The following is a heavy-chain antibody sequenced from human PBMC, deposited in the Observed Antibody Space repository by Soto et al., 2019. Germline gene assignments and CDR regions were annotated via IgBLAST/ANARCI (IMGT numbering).Heavy chain of an antibody. CDR2: VHHSVGN. CDR1: GASVANDNW. Sequence: QVQLQESGPGLVKPSETLSLTCTVSGASVANDNWWSWVRQSQGKGLEWIGEVHHSVGNNNSPSLTSRVTISVDKSTNQFSLKLHSVTAADSAVYFCTRHFYYSMDVWGQGTTVTVS. CDR3: TRHFYYSMDV. V-gene: IGHV4-4*02. J-gene: IGHJ6*02.